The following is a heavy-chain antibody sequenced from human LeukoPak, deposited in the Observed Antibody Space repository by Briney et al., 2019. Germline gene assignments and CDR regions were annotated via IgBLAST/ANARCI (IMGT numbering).Heavy chain of an antibody. CDR2: THKDGSEN. CDR3: AKALDYGDYSNWFDP. V-gene: IGHV3-7*01. CDR1: GFTFSSYW. J-gene: IGHJ5*02. Sequence: GGSLRLSCAASGFTFSSYWMTWVRQAPGKGLEWVANTHKDGSENYYADSVKGRFTISRDNSKNTLYLQMSSLRAEDTAVYYCAKALDYGDYSNWFDPWGQGTLVTVSS. D-gene: IGHD4-17*01.